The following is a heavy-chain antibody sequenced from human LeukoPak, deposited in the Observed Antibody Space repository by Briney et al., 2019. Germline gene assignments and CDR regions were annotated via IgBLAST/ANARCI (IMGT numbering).Heavy chain of an antibody. CDR2: IYYSGST. V-gene: IGHV4-59*01. J-gene: IGHJ4*02. D-gene: IGHD3-22*01. CDR1: GGSISSYS. Sequence: SETLSLTCTVSGGSISSYSWSWIRQPPGKGLEWIGYIYYSGSTNYNPSLKSRVTISVDTSKNQFSLKLGSVTAADTAVYYCARGYDSSGYPFDYWGQGTLVTVSS. CDR3: ARGYDSSGYPFDY.